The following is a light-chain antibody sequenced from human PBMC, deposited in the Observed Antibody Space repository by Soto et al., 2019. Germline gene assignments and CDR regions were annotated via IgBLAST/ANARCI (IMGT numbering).Light chain of an antibody. CDR1: QSVSSY. CDR3: QQRTNWPRSFT. J-gene: IGKJ3*01. Sequence: EIVLTQSPATLSLSPGERATLSCRASQSVSSYFAWYQQKPGQAPRLLIYDTSKRATGIPARFSGSGAGTDFTLTSSSLEPEDFAVYYCQQRTNWPRSFTFGPGTKVYIK. V-gene: IGKV3-11*01. CDR2: DTS.